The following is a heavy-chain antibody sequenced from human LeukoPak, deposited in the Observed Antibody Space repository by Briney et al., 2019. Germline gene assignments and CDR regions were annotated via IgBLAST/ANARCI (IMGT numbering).Heavy chain of an antibody. D-gene: IGHD5-12*01. CDR1: GFTFSSYE. CDR3: ARAEGRYSGYDSVLFDY. J-gene: IGHJ4*02. Sequence: PGGSLRLSCAASGFTFSSYEMNWVRQAPGKGLEWVSYISSSGSTIYYADSVKGRFTISRDNAKNSLYLQMNSLRAEDTAVYYCARAEGRYSGYDSVLFDYWGQGTLVTVSS. V-gene: IGHV3-48*03. CDR2: ISSSGSTI.